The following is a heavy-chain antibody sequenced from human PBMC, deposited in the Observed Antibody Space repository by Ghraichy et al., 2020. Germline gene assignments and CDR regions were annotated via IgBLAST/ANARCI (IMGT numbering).Heavy chain of an antibody. D-gene: IGHD3-3*01. CDR3: AREVWRYDTTYYYYGMDV. V-gene: IGHV3-72*01. Sequence: GESLNISCAASGFTFSDHYMDWVRQAPGKGLEWVGRTRNKANSYTTEYAASVKGRFTISRDDSKNSLYLQMNSLKTEDTAVYYCAREVWRYDTTYYYYGMDVWGQGTTVTVSS. J-gene: IGHJ6*02. CDR2: TRNKANSYTT. CDR1: GFTFSDHY.